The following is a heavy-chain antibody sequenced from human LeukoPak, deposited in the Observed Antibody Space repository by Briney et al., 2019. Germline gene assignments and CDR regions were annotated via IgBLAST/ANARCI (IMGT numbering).Heavy chain of an antibody. V-gene: IGHV1-2*02. D-gene: IGHD3-16*01. Sequence: ASVKVSCMGSGYTFTDYYIHWVGQAPGQGLEWMGWINPNSGGTNYAQKFQGRVTMTRDTSISTAYMELSRLRSDDTAVYYCARTIGRTYVAAVDYWGQGTLVTVSS. CDR1: GYTFTDYY. CDR3: ARTIGRTYVAAVDY. J-gene: IGHJ4*02. CDR2: INPNSGGT.